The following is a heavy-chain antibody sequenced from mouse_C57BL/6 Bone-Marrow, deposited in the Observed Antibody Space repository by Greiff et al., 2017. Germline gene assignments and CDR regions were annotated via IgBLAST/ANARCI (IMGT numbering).Heavy chain of an antibody. CDR3: ARDRRAYYSNWDYFDY. V-gene: IGHV5-4*01. Sequence: DVKLVESGGGLVKPGGSLKLSCAASGFTFSSYAMSWVRQTPEKRLEWVATISDGGSYTYYPDNVKGRFTISRDNAKNNLYLQMSHLKSEDTAMYYCARDRRAYYSNWDYFDYGGQGTTLTVSS. CDR2: ISDGGSYT. J-gene: IGHJ2*01. D-gene: IGHD2-5*01. CDR1: GFTFSSYA.